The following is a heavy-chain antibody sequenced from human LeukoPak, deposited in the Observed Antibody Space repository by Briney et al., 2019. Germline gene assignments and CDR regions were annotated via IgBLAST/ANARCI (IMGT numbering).Heavy chain of an antibody. CDR2: IYYSGST. CDR1: GGSISSYY. D-gene: IGHD6-13*01. V-gene: IGHV4-59*01. CDR3: AREAACYGMDV. J-gene: IGHJ6*04. Sequence: PSETLSLTCPVSGGSISSYYWSWIRQPPGKGLEWIGYIYYSGSTNYNPSLKSRVTISVDTSKNQFSLKLSSVTAADTAVYYCAREAACYGMDVWGKGTTVTVSS.